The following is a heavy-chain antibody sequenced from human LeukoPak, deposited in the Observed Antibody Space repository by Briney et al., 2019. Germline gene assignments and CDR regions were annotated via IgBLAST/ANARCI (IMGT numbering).Heavy chain of an antibody. J-gene: IGHJ4*02. V-gene: IGHV3-33*01. CDR2: IWYDGSNK. D-gene: IGHD3-22*01. Sequence: GGSLRHSCSASGFPFSRYGMHWVRQAPAKERDWVAVIWYDGSNKYYADSVKGRFTISRDNSKNTLYLQMNSLRAEDTAVYYCARDPLWDSSGYFDYWGQGTLVAVSS. CDR3: ARDPLWDSSGYFDY. CDR1: GFPFSRYG.